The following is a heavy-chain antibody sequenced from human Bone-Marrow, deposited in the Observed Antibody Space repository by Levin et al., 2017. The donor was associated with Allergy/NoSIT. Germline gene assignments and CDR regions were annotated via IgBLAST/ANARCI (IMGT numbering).Heavy chain of an antibody. D-gene: IGHD3-22*01. CDR3: ARDQASMDYYTSYYYGMDV. J-gene: IGHJ6*02. V-gene: IGHV1-46*01. CDR1: GYTFISYS. Sequence: GESLKISCKTSGYTFISYSMHWVRQAPGQGLEWMGVSNPSGGITTYAQKFQGRVTMTSDTSTSTVYMELSSLGSEDTAVYFCARDQASMDYYTSYYYGMDVWGQGTTVTVSS. CDR2: SNPSGGIT.